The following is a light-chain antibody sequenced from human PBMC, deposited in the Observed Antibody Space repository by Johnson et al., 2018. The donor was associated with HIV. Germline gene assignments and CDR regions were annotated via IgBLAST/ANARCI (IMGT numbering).Light chain of an antibody. V-gene: IGLV1-51*01. CDR1: SSNIGNNY. Sequence: QSVLTQPPSVSAAPGQKVNISCSGSSSNIGNNYVSWYQQLPGTAPKLLIYDNKKRPSGISDRFSGSKSGTSATLVITRLQTGDEADYYCGTWDSSLSGVFGTGTKVTVL. J-gene: IGLJ1*01. CDR2: DNK. CDR3: GTWDSSLSGV.